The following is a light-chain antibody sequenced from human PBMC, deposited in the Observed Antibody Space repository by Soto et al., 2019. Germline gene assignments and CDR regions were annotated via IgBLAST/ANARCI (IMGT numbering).Light chain of an antibody. CDR3: SSHAGSNTFV. V-gene: IGLV2-8*01. J-gene: IGLJ1*01. CDR2: EVT. CDR1: SSDVGGYNY. Sequence: QSALTQPPSASGSPGQSATISCTGTSSDVGGYNYVSWYQQHPGKAPKLMIYEVTKRPSGVPDRFSGSKSGNTASLTVSGLQAEDEADYYCSSHAGSNTFVFGTGTKLTVL.